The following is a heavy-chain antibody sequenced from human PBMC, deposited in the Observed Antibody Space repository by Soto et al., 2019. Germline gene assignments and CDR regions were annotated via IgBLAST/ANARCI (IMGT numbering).Heavy chain of an antibody. CDR2: IHPSGQPI. CDR1: GFTFSSSE. D-gene: IGHD1-26*01. J-gene: IGHJ3*01. Sequence: DVQLVESGGGLIQPGGSLRLSCAASGFTFSSSEMYWVRQAPGKGLAWVSYIHPSGQPIFYADSVKGRFTISRDNAKNSLYLQISSLRAEDAAVYYCARRASRWGQGTMVTVSS. V-gene: IGHV3-48*03. CDR3: ARRASR.